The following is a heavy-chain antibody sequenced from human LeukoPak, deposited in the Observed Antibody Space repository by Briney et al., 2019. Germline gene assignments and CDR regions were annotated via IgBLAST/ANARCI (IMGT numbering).Heavy chain of an antibody. V-gene: IGHV1-69*06. D-gene: IGHD5-24*01. J-gene: IGHJ4*02. Sequence: SVTVSCKASGGTFSDYAFNWVRQAPGQGLEWMGNIIPKFDTTNYAQNFQDKVTITADKSTATAYLELNSLRSEDTAIFYCARERDAIIDFWGQGTLITVSS. CDR3: ARERDAIIDF. CDR1: GGTFSDYA. CDR2: IIPKFDTT.